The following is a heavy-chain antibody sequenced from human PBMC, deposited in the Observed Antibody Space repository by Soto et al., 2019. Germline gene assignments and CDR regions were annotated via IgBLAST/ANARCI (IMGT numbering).Heavy chain of an antibody. CDR3: ARDGYCSGGSCYSVPVFDY. CDR2: IWYDGSNK. J-gene: IGHJ4*02. V-gene: IGHV3-33*01. D-gene: IGHD2-15*01. CDR1: GFTFSSYG. Sequence: GGSLRLSCAASGFTFSSYGMHWVRQAPGKGLEWVAVIWYDGSNKYYADSVKGRFTISRDNSKNTLYLQMNILRAEDTAVYYCARDGYCSGGSCYSVPVFDYWGQGTLVTVSS.